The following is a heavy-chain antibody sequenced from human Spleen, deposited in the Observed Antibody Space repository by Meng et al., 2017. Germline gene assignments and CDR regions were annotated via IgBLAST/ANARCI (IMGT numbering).Heavy chain of an antibody. CDR1: GFTFSSYA. D-gene: IGHD2-15*01. CDR3: ARDGYCSGGSCYLLGYYYYYGMDV. J-gene: IGHJ6*02. Sequence: GESLKISCAASGFTFSSYAMHWVRQAPGKGLEWVAVISYDGSNKYYADSVKGRFTISRDNSKNTLYLQMNSLRAEDTAVYYCARDGYCSGGSCYLLGYYYYYGMDVWGQGTTVTVSS. CDR2: ISYDGSNK. V-gene: IGHV3-30*07.